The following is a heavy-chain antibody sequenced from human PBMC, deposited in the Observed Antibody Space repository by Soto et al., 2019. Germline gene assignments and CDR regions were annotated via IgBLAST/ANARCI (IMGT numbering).Heavy chain of an antibody. D-gene: IGHD1-7*01. Sequence: SVKVSCKASGGTFSSYAISWVRQAPGQGLEWMGGIIPIFGTANYAQKFQGRVTITADESTSTAYMELSSLRSEDTAVYYCAGELELHYYYGMDVGGQGTTVTVSS. CDR1: GGTFSSYA. CDR3: AGELELHYYYGMDV. J-gene: IGHJ6*02. CDR2: IIPIFGTA. V-gene: IGHV1-69*13.